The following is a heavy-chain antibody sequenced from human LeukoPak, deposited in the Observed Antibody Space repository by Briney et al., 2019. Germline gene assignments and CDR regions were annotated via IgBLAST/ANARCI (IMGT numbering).Heavy chain of an antibody. D-gene: IGHD3-10*01. CDR2: IRSKANSYAT. CDR1: GFTFSGAT. Sequence: GGSLRLSCAASGFTFSGATMHWVRQASGKGLEWVGHIRSKANSYATAYAASVKGRFTISRDDSKNTAYLQMTGLKTEDTAVYYCIHYGSGSYSTDYWGQGTLVTVSS. V-gene: IGHV3-73*01. CDR3: IHYGSGSYSTDY. J-gene: IGHJ4*02.